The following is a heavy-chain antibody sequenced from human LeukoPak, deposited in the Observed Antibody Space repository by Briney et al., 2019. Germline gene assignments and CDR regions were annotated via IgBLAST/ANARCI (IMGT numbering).Heavy chain of an antibody. D-gene: IGHD1-1*01. CDR3: ALTTRGY. V-gene: IGHV3-30*02. Sequence: GGSLRLSCAASGVNFVNFGMHWVRQAPGKGLEWVAFIRFNGTTKVYGDSVEGRFIISRDNSENTLYLQMNGLTLEDTAVYYCALTTRGYWGHGTLVTVSS. CDR2: IRFNGTTK. J-gene: IGHJ4*01. CDR1: GVNFVNFG.